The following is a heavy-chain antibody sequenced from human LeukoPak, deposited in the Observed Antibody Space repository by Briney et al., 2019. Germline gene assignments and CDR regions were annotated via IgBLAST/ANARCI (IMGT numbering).Heavy chain of an antibody. CDR3: ARRGPNWGFFDY. V-gene: IGHV3-23*01. J-gene: IGHJ4*02. D-gene: IGHD7-27*01. Sequence: GGSLRLSCAASGVAFSIHAMSWVPQTPGKRLGWVSTISGSGDSTYYADSVKGRFTISGDNSKNTLYLQMNSLRAEDTAVYYCARRGPNWGFFDYWGRGTLVTVSS. CDR2: ISGSGDST. CDR1: GVAFSIHA.